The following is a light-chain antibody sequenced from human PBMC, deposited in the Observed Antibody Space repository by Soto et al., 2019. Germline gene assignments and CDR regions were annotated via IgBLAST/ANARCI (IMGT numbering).Light chain of an antibody. J-gene: IGKJ5*01. CDR3: QQYNNWPPEIT. CDR1: QSVSSN. CDR2: GAS. Sequence: EIVMTQSTATLSVSPGETATLSCRASQSVSSNLAGYQQKPGQAPRLLIYGASTRATGIPARFSGSGSGTEFTLTISSLQSEDFAVYYCQQYNNWPPEITFGQGTRLEI. V-gene: IGKV3-15*01.